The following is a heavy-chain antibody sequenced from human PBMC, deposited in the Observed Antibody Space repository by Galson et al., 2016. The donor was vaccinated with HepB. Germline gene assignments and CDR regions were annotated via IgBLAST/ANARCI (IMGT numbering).Heavy chain of an antibody. CDR2: IYSGGNT. J-gene: IGHJ3*02. CDR1: GLSVSNNY. Sequence: SLRLSCAASGLSVSNNYMSWVRQAPGKGLEWVSVIYSGGNTYYADSVKGRFTISRDNSKNTVYLQMNSLRVEDTATYYCARELRSPSGILEWLLYGAFDIWGQGTMVTVSS. CDR3: ARELRSPSGILEWLLYGAFDI. D-gene: IGHD3-3*01. V-gene: IGHV3-53*01.